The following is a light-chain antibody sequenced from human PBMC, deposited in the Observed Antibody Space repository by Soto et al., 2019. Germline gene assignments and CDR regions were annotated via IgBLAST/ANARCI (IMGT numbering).Light chain of an antibody. CDR2: EAS. Sequence: DIQMTHSPSSLSASVLDRVTITFRSSQGIRHYLALYQQKPGKVPKLLIYEASNLQSGVPSRFRGGGSGTEFTLTISSLQPEDVATYYCQNFDSAPQKFGQGTKVDIK. J-gene: IGKJ1*01. CDR1: QGIRHY. CDR3: QNFDSAPQK. V-gene: IGKV1-27*01.